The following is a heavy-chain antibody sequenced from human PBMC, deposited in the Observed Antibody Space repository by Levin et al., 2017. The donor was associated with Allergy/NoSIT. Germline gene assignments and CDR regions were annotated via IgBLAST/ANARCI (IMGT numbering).Heavy chain of an antibody. CDR3: SAATCMLVNMDV. D-gene: IGHD6-13*01. J-gene: IGHJ6*03. Sequence: SQTLSLTCIVSGGSISSSGYYWGWIRQPPGKGLEWIGSMYHSGSTYYNPSLKSRVTISADTAKNQFSLKLRSVTAADTAVYYCSAATCMLVNMDVWGGGTTVTVSS. V-gene: IGHV4-39*01. CDR1: GGSISSSGYY. CDR2: MYHSGST.